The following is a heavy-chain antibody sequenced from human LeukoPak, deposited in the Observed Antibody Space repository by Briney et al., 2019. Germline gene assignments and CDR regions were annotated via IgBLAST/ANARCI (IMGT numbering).Heavy chain of an antibody. CDR1: GGSFSGYY. CDR3: ASPIAAAGTSNGAFDI. CDR2: INHSGST. D-gene: IGHD6-13*01. Sequence: PSETLSLTCAVHGGSFSGYYWSWIRQPPGKGLEWIGEINHSGSTNYNPSLKSRVTISVDTSKNQFSLKLSSVTAADTAVYYCASPIAAAGTSNGAFDIWGQGTMVTVSS. J-gene: IGHJ3*02. V-gene: IGHV4-34*01.